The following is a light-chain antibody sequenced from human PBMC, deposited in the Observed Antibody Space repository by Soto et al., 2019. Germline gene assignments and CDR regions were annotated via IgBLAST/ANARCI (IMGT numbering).Light chain of an antibody. CDR3: QQYNNWPRGLT. CDR1: QSVSSN. V-gene: IGKV3-15*01. Sequence: EIVMTQSPATLSLSPGERATLSCRASQSVSSNLAWYQQKPGQAPRLLIYGASTRATGIPARFSGSGSGTEFTLTISSLQAEDFAVYYCQQYNNWPRGLTFGEGTKVEIK. J-gene: IGKJ4*01. CDR2: GAS.